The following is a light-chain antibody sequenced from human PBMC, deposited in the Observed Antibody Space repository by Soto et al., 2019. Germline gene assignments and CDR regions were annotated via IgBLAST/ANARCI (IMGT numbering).Light chain of an antibody. Sequence: QSALTQPRSVSGSPGQSLTISCTGASGDVGSYNYVSWYQQYPGKAPKLMIYDVAKRPSGVPDRFSGSKSGNTASLSISGLQAADEADYYCCSYAGNNILVFGGGTKLTVL. CDR2: DVA. V-gene: IGLV2-11*01. CDR1: SGDVGSYNY. CDR3: CSYAGNNILV. J-gene: IGLJ2*01.